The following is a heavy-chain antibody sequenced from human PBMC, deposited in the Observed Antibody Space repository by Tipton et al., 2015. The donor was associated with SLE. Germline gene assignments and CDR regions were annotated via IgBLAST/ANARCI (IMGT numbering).Heavy chain of an antibody. CDR1: GGPMSTYY. J-gene: IGHJ4*02. CDR3: AGMSYPREGYFDY. D-gene: IGHD1-26*01. V-gene: IGHV4-59*03. Sequence: LRLSCTVSGGPMSTYYWSWIRQPPGKGLEWIGYIYHSGSTNYNPSLRSRVTISVDTSKNQLSLQLSSVTAADTAVYYCAGMSYPREGYFDYWGQGTLVTVSS. CDR2: IYHSGST.